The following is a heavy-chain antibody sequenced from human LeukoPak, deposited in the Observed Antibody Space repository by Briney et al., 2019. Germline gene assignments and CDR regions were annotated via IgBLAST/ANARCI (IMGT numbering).Heavy chain of an antibody. J-gene: IGHJ4*02. D-gene: IGHD6-19*01. Sequence: ASVKVSCKVSGYPITAFTIHWVRQSPGKGLEWMGGSHPENGEIAYAQNFRGRVTLTEDTSTDTAFMDLSGLTSDDTAVYYCATIKVAPSIAVAAHLGHYFDNWGQGTLVTVSS. CDR3: ATIKVAPSIAVAAHLGHYFDN. CDR2: SHPENGEI. CDR1: GYPITAFT. V-gene: IGHV1-24*01.